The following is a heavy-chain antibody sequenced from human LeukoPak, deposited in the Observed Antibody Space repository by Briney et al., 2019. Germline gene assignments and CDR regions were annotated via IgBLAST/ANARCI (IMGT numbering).Heavy chain of an antibody. J-gene: IGHJ4*02. CDR1: GYTFTCYG. CDR2: ISAYNGNT. Sequence: ASVKVSCKASGYTFTCYGISWVRQAPGQGLEWMGWISAYNGNTNYAQKLQGRVTMTTDTSTSTAYMELRSLRSDDTAVYYCARGTHWELNAHLDYWGQGTLVTVSS. CDR3: ARGTHWELNAHLDY. V-gene: IGHV1-18*01. D-gene: IGHD1-26*01.